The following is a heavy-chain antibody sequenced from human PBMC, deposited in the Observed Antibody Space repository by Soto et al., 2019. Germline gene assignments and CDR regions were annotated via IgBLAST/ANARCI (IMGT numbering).Heavy chain of an antibody. CDR3: ARGLVPPGTGLAY. V-gene: IGHV3-21*01. CDR2: ISSSSSYI. D-gene: IGHD2-2*01. CDR1: GFTFSSYS. Sequence: GGSLRLSCAASGFTFSSYSMNWVRQAPGKGLEWVSSISSSSSYIYYADSVKGRFTISRDNAKNSLYLQMNSLRAEDTAVYYCARGLVPPGTGLAYWGQGTLVTVSS. J-gene: IGHJ4*02.